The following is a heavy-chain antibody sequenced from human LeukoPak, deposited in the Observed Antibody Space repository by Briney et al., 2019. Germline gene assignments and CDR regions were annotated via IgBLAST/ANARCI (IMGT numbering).Heavy chain of an antibody. CDR1: GFTFSSYS. Sequence: PGGSLRLSCAASGFTFSSYSMNWVRQAPGKGLQWVANLNSDGSVKQYVGSVKGRFTISRDNAKNSLYLQMNNLRGDDTAVYYCATMDTTMMPDDYWGQGTLVTVSS. CDR3: ATMDTTMMPDDY. V-gene: IGHV3-7*01. D-gene: IGHD5-18*01. CDR2: LNSDGSVK. J-gene: IGHJ4*02.